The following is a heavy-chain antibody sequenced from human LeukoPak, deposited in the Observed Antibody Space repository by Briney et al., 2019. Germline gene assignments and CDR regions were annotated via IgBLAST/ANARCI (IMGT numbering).Heavy chain of an antibody. CDR2: IKPDGSEK. Sequence: PGGSLRLSCAASGFTFSSYLMTWVRQAPGKGLEWVANIKPDGSEKFYADSVEGRFTISRDNAKNSVYLQMDSLRAEDTAVYCCARNRGPSYWGQGTLVTVSS. J-gene: IGHJ4*02. V-gene: IGHV3-7*01. CDR3: ARNRGPSY. CDR1: GFTFSSYL.